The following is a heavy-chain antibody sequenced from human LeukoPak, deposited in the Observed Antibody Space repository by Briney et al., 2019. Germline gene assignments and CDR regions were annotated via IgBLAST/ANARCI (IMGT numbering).Heavy chain of an antibody. CDR1: GYTLTELS. Sequence: ASVRVSCKVSGYTLTELSMHWVRQAPGKGLEWTGGFDPEDGETIYAQKFQGRVTMTEDTSTDTAYMELSSLRSEDTAVYYCATTPRVVPAIGTYLYWGQGTLVTVSS. CDR2: FDPEDGET. CDR3: ATTPRVVPAIGTYLY. J-gene: IGHJ4*02. V-gene: IGHV1-24*01. D-gene: IGHD2-2*01.